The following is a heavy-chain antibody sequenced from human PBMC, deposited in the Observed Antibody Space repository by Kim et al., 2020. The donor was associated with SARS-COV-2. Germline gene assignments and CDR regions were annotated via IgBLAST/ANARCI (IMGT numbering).Heavy chain of an antibody. CDR1: GGSISNSNYY. CDR3: ARQSPTSGDY. Sequence: SETLSLTCTVYGGSISNSNYYWGWVRQPPGKGLEWIGRIYYSGTTNYNPSLKSRVTISVDTSKNQFSLTLSSVTASDTAVYYCARQSPTSGDYWGQGTLVTVSS. J-gene: IGHJ4*02. D-gene: IGHD3-10*01. CDR2: IYYSGTT. V-gene: IGHV4-39*01.